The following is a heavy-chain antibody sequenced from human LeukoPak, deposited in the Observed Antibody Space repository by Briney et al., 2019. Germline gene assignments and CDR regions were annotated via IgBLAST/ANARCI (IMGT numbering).Heavy chain of an antibody. CDR3: ARGRSHAGSSSWDPFDY. V-gene: IGHV4-39*07. Sequence: PSETLSLTCTVSGGSISSSSYYWGWIRQPPGKGLEWIGSIYYSGSTYYNPFLKSRVTISVDTSKNQFSLKLSSVTAADMAVYYCARGRSHAGSSSWDPFDYWGQGTLVTVSS. CDR1: GGSISSSSYY. CDR2: IYYSGST. J-gene: IGHJ4*02. D-gene: IGHD6-13*01.